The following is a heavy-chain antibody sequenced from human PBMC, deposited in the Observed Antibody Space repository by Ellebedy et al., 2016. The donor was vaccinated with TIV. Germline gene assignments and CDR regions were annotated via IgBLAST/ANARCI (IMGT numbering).Heavy chain of an antibody. V-gene: IGHV3-7*03. CDR3: ARNEFVYYGMDV. Sequence: GESLKISXAGTGFTFSRFWMNWVRQAPGKGLEWVASIKQDGSETYYVDSVKGRFTISRDNGKTSLYLQMNSVRAEDTAVYYCARNEFVYYGMDVWGQGTTVTVSS. CDR2: IKQDGSET. CDR1: GFTFSRFW. J-gene: IGHJ6*02. D-gene: IGHD1-1*01.